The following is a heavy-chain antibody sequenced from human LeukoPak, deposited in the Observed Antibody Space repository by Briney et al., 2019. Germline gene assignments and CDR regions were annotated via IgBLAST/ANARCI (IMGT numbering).Heavy chain of an antibody. CDR2: ISAYNGNT. CDR1: GYTFTSYG. Sequence: ASVKVSCKASGYTFTSYGISWVRQAPGQGLEWMGWISAYNGNTNYAQKLQGRVTMTTDTSTSTAYMELRSLRSDDTAVYYCARELGGKLELPPYYYGMDVWGQGTTVTVSS. CDR3: ARELGGKLELPPYYYGMDV. D-gene: IGHD1-7*01. J-gene: IGHJ6*02. V-gene: IGHV1-18*01.